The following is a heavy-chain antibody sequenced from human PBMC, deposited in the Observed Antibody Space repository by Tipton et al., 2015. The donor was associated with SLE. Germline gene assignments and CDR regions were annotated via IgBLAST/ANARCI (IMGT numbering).Heavy chain of an antibody. CDR3: ATNGHGETYEFFTEYLRH. D-gene: IGHD5-12*01. V-gene: IGHV4-61*09. Sequence: TLSLTCAVSGDSVSNGHFYWNWIRQTAEKGLEWVGHIYTRGATHYNPSLKSRVIISLDTSENQVSLKLNSVTAADTAVYYCATNGHGETYEFFTEYLRHWGQGTLVTVSS. CDR1: GDSVSNGHFY. J-gene: IGHJ1*01. CDR2: IYTRGAT.